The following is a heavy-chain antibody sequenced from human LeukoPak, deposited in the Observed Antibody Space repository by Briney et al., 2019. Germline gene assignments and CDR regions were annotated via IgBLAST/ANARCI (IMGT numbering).Heavy chain of an antibody. V-gene: IGHV3-7*01. Sequence: GGSLRLSCSASGFTFSRFWMSWVRQAPGKGLEYVALIKQGGSEIYHMDSVKGRFTISRDDATNSLYLQMNSLRVEDTALYYCARDRESESDSEGDYWGQGTLVTVTS. CDR1: GFTFSRFW. J-gene: IGHJ4*02. CDR2: IKQGGSEI. D-gene: IGHD4-11*01. CDR3: ARDRESESDSEGDY.